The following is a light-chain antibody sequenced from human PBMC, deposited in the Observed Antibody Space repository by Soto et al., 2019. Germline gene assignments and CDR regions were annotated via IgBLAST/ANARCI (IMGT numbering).Light chain of an antibody. CDR3: LQHNSYPWT. CDR2: AAS. CDR1: EDITIY. V-gene: IGKV1-9*01. Sequence: IQLTQSPSSLSASVVDSVTITCLASEDITIYLAWYQQKPGKAPNLLMYAASTLQSGVPSRFSGSGSGTDFTLTISSLQAEDFATYYCLQHNSYPWTFGQGTKVDIK. J-gene: IGKJ1*01.